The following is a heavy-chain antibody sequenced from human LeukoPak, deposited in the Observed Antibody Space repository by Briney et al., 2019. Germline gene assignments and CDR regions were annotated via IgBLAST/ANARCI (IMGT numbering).Heavy chain of an antibody. D-gene: IGHD3-10*01. V-gene: IGHV1-18*01. CDR3: ARVGFGELPELYYFDY. CDR2: ISAYNGNT. CDR1: GYTFTSYG. Sequence: ASVKVSCKASGYTFTSYGISWVRQAPGQGLEWMGWISAYNGNTNYAQKLQGRVTMTTDTSTSTAYMELRSLRSDDTAVYYCARVGFGELPELYYFDYWGQGTLVTVSS. J-gene: IGHJ4*02.